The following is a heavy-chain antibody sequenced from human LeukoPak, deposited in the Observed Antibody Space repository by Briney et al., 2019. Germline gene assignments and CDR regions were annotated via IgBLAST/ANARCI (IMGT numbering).Heavy chain of an antibody. CDR1: GNSVRSSSFY. V-gene: IGHV4-39*01. D-gene: IGHD3-3*01. Sequence: SETLSLTCTVSGNSVRSSSFYWGWIRQPPGKGLEWIGSIYYSGSAHYNPSLKSRVTISGDASRNQFSLRLSSVTAADTAVYYCVSTLRFLPYRRFDYWGQGTLVTVSS. J-gene: IGHJ4*02. CDR3: VSTLRFLPYRRFDY. CDR2: IYYSGSA.